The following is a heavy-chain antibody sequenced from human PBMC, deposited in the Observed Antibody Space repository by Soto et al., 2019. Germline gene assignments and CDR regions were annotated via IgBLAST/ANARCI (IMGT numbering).Heavy chain of an antibody. CDR3: ARVPVAGRPYYYYYGMDV. Sequence: GSLILSCAASGFTFSSYGMHWVRQAPGKGLEWVAVIWYDGSNKYYADSVKGRFTISRDNSKNTLYLQMNSLRAEDTAVYYCARVPVAGRPYYYYYGMDVWGQGTTVTVSS. CDR2: IWYDGSNK. V-gene: IGHV3-33*01. CDR1: GFTFSSYG. D-gene: IGHD6-19*01. J-gene: IGHJ6*02.